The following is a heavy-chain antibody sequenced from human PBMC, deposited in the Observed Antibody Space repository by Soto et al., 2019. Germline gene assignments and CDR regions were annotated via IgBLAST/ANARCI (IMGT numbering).Heavy chain of an antibody. CDR2: INRSGST. J-gene: IGHJ4*02. V-gene: IGHV4-34*01. D-gene: IGHD2-2*01. CDR3: ARGTVVPAAIGY. Sequence: SETLSLTCAVYGGSFSGYYWSWIRQPPGKGLEWIGEINRSGSTNYNPSLKSRVTISVDTSKNQFSLKLSSVTAADTAVYYCARGTVVPAAIGYWGQGTLVTVSS. CDR1: GGSFSGYY.